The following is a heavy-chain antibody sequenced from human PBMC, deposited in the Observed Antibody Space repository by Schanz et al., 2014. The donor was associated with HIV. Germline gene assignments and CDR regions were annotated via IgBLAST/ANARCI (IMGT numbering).Heavy chain of an antibody. D-gene: IGHD2-8*01. J-gene: IGHJ4*02. CDR1: GFTFRTFS. CDR3: ASDTSAMYFFDN. CDR2: ISPGGDTI. V-gene: IGHV3-48*01. Sequence: EVQLVESGGGLVQPGGTLRLSCATSGFTFRTFSMDWVRQAPGRGLEWLAYISPGGDTIYYAESVQGRFTISRDYAKSSLYLQMNSLRGEDTAVYYCASDTSAMYFFDNWGQGTLVTVSS.